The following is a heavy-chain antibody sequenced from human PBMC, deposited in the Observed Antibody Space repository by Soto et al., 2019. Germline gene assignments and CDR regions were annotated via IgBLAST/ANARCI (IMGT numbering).Heavy chain of an antibody. Sequence: SETLSLTCAVSGGSISSGDYSWSWIRQPPGKGLEWIGYIYHSGSTYYNPSLKSRVTISVDRSKNQFSLKLSSVTAADAAVYYCARGGTVSGTPYYYGMDVCGQGTTVTVSS. CDR3: ARGGTVSGTPYYYGMDV. V-gene: IGHV4-30-2*01. D-gene: IGHD6-19*01. J-gene: IGHJ6*02. CDR2: IYHSGST. CDR1: GGSISSGDYS.